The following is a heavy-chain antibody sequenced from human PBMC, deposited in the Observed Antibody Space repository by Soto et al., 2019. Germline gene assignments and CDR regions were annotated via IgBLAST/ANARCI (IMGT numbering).Heavy chain of an antibody. Sequence: SETLSLTCAVYGGSFSGFYWSWIRQPPGKGLEWIGEINHIGITNYNPSLKSRVTISVDMSKNQLSLKLNSVTAADTAVYYCTRGYAINWHTPHYWGQGSLVTVSS. D-gene: IGHD2-15*01. CDR3: TRGYAINWHTPHY. CDR2: INHIGIT. V-gene: IGHV4-34*01. CDR1: GGSFSGFY. J-gene: IGHJ4*02.